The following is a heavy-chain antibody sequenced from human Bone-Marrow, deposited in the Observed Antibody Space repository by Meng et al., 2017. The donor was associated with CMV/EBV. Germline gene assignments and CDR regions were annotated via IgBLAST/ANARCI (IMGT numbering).Heavy chain of an antibody. CDR2: IYSGGST. J-gene: IGHJ4*02. V-gene: IGHV3-53*01. CDR1: GFTFSSYS. CDR3: ASSSSSWFFDY. Sequence: GESLKISCAASGFTFSSYSMNWVRQAPGKGLEWVSVIYSGGSTYYADSVKGRFTISRDNSKNTLYLQMNSLRAEDTAVYYCASSSSSWFFDYWGQGTLVTVSS. D-gene: IGHD6-13*01.